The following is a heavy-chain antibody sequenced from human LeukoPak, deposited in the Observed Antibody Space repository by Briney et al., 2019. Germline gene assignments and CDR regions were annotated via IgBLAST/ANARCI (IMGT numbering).Heavy chain of an antibody. J-gene: IGHJ4*02. D-gene: IGHD3-22*01. CDR3: AKGGYYDSSGLSY. CDR1: GFTFSSYG. V-gene: IGHV3-30*02. CDR2: IRYDGSNK. Sequence: GGSLRLSCAASGFTFSSYGMHWVRQAPGKGLEWVAFIRYDGSNKYYADSVKGRFTISRDNSKNTLYLQMNSLRAEDTAVYYCAKGGYYDSSGLSYWGQGTLVTVSS.